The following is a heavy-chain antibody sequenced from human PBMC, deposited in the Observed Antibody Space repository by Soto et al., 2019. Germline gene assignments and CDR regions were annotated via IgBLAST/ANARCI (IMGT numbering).Heavy chain of an antibody. D-gene: IGHD1-26*01. CDR1: GFTFSASA. CDR2: IKNKANSYVT. CDR3: ARDSIDSADY. J-gene: IGHJ4*02. Sequence: GGSLRLSCAASGFTFSASALHWVRQASGKGLEWVGHIKNKANSYVTTYGASVKGRFTISRDDSQNTAYLQMNSLRTEDTAVYYCARDSIDSADYWGQGTLVTVSS. V-gene: IGHV3-73*01.